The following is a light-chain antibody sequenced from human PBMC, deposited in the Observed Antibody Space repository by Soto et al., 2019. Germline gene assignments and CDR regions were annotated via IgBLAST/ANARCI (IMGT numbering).Light chain of an antibody. J-gene: IGLJ1*01. CDR1: SSDVGGYDF. CDR2: DVN. V-gene: IGLV2-11*01. Sequence: QSVLTQPRSVSGSPGQSVAFSCTGTSSDVGGYDFVSWYQQHPGKVPKLMLYDVNKRPSGVPDRFSGSKSGNTASLTISGLQAEDEADYYCCSYAGSAYVFGTGTKVTVL. CDR3: CSYAGSAYV.